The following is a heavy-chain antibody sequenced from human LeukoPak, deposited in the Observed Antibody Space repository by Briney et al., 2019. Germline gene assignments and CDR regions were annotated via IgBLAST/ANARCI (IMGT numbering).Heavy chain of an antibody. CDR3: ARNPRYFDWLLSNYYYYMDV. D-gene: IGHD3-9*01. Sequence: GGSLRLSCAASGFTVSSNYMSWVRQAPGKGLEWVSVIYSGGSTYYADSVKGRFTISRDNSKNTLYLQMNSLRAEDTAVYYCARNPRYFDWLLSNYYYYMDVWGKGTTVTVSS. CDR2: IYSGGST. CDR1: GFTVSSNY. V-gene: IGHV3-66*02. J-gene: IGHJ6*03.